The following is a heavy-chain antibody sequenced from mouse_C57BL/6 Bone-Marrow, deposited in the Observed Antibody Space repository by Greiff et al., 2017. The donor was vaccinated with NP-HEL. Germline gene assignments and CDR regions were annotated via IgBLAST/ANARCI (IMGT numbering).Heavy chain of an antibody. J-gene: IGHJ4*01. V-gene: IGHV5-4*01. Sequence: EVQLVESGGGLVKPGGSLKLSCAASGFTFSSYAMSWVRQTPEKRLEWVATISDGGSYTYYPDNVKGRFTISRDNAKNNLYLQMSHLKSEDTAMYYCARDVGDYYAMDYWGQGTSVTVSS. CDR3: ARDVGDYYAMDY. D-gene: IGHD4-1*01. CDR1: GFTFSSYA. CDR2: ISDGGSYT.